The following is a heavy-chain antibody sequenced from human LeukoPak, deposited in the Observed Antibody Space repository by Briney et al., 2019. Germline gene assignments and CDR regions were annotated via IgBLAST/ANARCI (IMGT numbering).Heavy chain of an antibody. CDR1: GGSFSGYY. CDR2: INHSGST. Sequence: SETLSLTCAVYGGSFSGYYWSWVRQPPGKGLEWMGEINHSGSTNYNPALKRRGTISVATSKNQFSLKLTSVTAADPAVCYCARGVRDGYNPGPFDYWGQGTLVTVSS. J-gene: IGHJ4*02. D-gene: IGHD5-12*01. CDR3: ARGVRDGYNPGPFDY. V-gene: IGHV4-34*01.